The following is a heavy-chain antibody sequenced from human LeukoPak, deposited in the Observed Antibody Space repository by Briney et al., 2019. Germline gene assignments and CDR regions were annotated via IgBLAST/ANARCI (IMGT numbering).Heavy chain of an antibody. CDR2: IRYDGSNK. CDR3: SREGEL. CDR1: GFTFSSYG. D-gene: IGHD1-7*01. V-gene: IGHV3-30*02. J-gene: IGHJ4*02. Sequence: GGSLRLSCAASGFTFSSYGMHWVRQAPGKGLEWVAFIRYDGSNKYYADSVKGRFTISRDNAKNSLYLQMNSLRAEDTALYYCSREGELWXXGTXVXVSS.